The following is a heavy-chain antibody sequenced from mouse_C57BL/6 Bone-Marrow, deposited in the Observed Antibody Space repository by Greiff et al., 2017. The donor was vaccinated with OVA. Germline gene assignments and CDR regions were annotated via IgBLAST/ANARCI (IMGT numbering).Heavy chain of an antibody. V-gene: IGHV1-55*01. D-gene: IGHD1-1*01. CDR3: ASPDYYGSSPAY. Sequence: VQLQQPGAELVKPGASVKMSCKASGYTFTSYWITWVKQRPGQGLEWIGDIYPGSGSTNYNEKFKSKATLTVDTSSSTAYMQLSSLTSEDSAVYYCASPDYYGSSPAYWGQGTLVTVSA. CDR2: IYPGSGST. CDR1: GYTFTSYW. J-gene: IGHJ3*01.